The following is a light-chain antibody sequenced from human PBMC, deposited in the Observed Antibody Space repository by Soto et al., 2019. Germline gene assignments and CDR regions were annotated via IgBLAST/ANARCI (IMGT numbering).Light chain of an antibody. CDR2: HAS. CDR1: QDITTF. CDR3: QQYDILLT. V-gene: IGKV1-33*01. Sequence: DIQMTQSPASLSASVGDRVTITCQASQDITTFLNWYQHKPGKAPKLLIYHASNLEAGVPSRFSGSGSGTDFTFTISNLQPDDFATYYCQQYDILLTFGGGTKVEIK. J-gene: IGKJ4*01.